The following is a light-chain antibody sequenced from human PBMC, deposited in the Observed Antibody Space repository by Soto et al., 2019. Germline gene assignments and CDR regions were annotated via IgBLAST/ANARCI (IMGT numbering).Light chain of an antibody. CDR1: QSVSSN. J-gene: IGKJ1*01. CDR2: VAS. CDR3: QQYNNWPPWT. V-gene: IGKV3-15*01. Sequence: EIVMTQSPATLSVSPGERATLSCRASQSVSSNLAWYQQKPGQAPRLLIYVASTRTTGIPARFSGSGSGTELNITISSLPYEDFAVYYCQQYNNWPPWTFGQGTKVEIK.